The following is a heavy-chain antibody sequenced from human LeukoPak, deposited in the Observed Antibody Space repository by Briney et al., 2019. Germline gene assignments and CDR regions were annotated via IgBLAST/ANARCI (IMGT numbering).Heavy chain of an antibody. D-gene: IGHD6-6*01. CDR3: ARVRLGQLHAFDI. J-gene: IGHJ3*02. V-gene: IGHV4-59*01. CDR1: GGSISSYY. CDR2: IYYSGST. Sequence: PSETLSLTCTVSGGSISSYYWSWIRQPPGKGLEWIGYIYYSGSTNYNPSLKSRVTISVDTSKNQFSLKLSSVTAADTAVYYCARVRLGQLHAFDIWGQGTMVTVSS.